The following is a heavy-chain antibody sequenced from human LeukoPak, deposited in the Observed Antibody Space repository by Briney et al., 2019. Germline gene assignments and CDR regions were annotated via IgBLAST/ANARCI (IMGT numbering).Heavy chain of an antibody. D-gene: IGHD3-22*01. V-gene: IGHV1-18*01. Sequence: ASVKVSCKASGGTFSSYAISWVRQAPGQGLEWMGWISAYNGNTNYAQKLQGRVTMTTDTSTSTAYMELRSLRSDDTAVYYCAREWKYYDSSGYIPLDYWGQGTLVTVSS. J-gene: IGHJ4*02. CDR3: AREWKYYDSSGYIPLDY. CDR1: GGTFSSYA. CDR2: ISAYNGNT.